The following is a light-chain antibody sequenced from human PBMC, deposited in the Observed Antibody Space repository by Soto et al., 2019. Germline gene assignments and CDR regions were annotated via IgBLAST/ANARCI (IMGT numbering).Light chain of an antibody. CDR1: QGIDTY. CDR3: QHYNGYPQT. V-gene: IGKV1-16*01. CDR2: AAS. J-gene: IGKJ5*01. Sequence: DIQMTQSPSSLSASVGDRVTITCRASQGIDTYLAWFQQKPGKAPKTLIYAASSLHSGVPSRFSGSGFGTDFTLTISSLQPEDFATYYCQHYNGYPQTFGPGARLDMK.